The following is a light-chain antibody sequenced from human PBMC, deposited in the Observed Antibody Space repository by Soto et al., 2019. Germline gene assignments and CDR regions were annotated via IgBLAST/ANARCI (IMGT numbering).Light chain of an antibody. J-gene: IGKJ5*01. V-gene: IGKV1-39*01. CDR2: AAS. CDR3: QQRNIWPPVT. CDR1: QGISTY. Sequence: DIQMTQSPSSLSASVGDRVTITCRASQGISTYLNWYQQKPGKAPKLLIYAASSLQSGVPSRFSGSGSGTEFTLTSSSLEPEDFAVYYCQQRNIWPPVTFGQGTRLEIK.